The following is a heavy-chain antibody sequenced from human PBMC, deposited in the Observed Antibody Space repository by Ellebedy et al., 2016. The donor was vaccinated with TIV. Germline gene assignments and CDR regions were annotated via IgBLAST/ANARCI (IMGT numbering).Heavy chain of an antibody. CDR1: GFTLSNYA. J-gene: IGHJ4*02. CDR3: AKDHRSSCWPAFDS. V-gene: IGHV3-23*05. CDR2: VNNGNNP. D-gene: IGHD6-19*01. Sequence: GESLKISCAASGFTLSNYAMSWVRQAPGQGLQWVASVNNGNNPYYAESARGRFTISRDTFMNTVSLQMKSLRADDPGVYYCAKDHRSSCWPAFDSWGQGTLVTVSS.